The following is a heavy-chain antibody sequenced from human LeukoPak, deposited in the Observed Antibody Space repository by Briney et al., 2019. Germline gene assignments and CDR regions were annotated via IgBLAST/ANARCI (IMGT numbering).Heavy chain of an antibody. J-gene: IGHJ4*02. CDR1: GFSLSTRGVG. CDR2: IYWDDDK. D-gene: IGHD3-22*01. CDR3: AHVDSSGYYLPFDY. Sequence: VSGPTLVKPTQTLTLTCTFSGFSLSTRGVGVGWILQPSGKALEWLALIYWDDDKRYSPSLKSRLTITKDASKNQVVLTMTYMDPVDTATYYCAHVDSSGYYLPFDYWGQGTLVTVSS. V-gene: IGHV2-5*02.